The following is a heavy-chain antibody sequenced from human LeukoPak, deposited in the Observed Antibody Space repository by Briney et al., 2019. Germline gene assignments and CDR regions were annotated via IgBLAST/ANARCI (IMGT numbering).Heavy chain of an antibody. CDR3: ARHEVYCSGISCQDAFDI. CDR2: ISYDGSNR. V-gene: IGHV3-30*04. D-gene: IGHD2-2*01. Sequence: PGGSLRLSCVVSGFTFSDYPMHWVRQAPGKGLEWVAGISYDGSNRYYADSVKGRFTISRDNSKNSLYLQMNSLRAEDTAVYYCARHEVYCSGISCQDAFDIWGHGTMVTVSS. CDR1: GFTFSDYP. J-gene: IGHJ3*02.